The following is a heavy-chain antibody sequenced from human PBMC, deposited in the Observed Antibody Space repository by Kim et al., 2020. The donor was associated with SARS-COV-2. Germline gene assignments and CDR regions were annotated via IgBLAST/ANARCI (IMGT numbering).Heavy chain of an antibody. J-gene: IGHJ3*01. CDR3: AKSSASFWFGEGLNAFD. Sequence: GGSLRLSCGASGFTFNNYAMHWVRQAPGKGLEWVAVISYEGSIKYYADSVKGQFTVSRDSSHNTLYLQMRSLRPEDTALYYCAKSSASFWFGEGLNAFD. D-gene: IGHD3-10*01. CDR1: GFTFNNYA. V-gene: IGHV3-30*18. CDR2: ISYEGSIK.